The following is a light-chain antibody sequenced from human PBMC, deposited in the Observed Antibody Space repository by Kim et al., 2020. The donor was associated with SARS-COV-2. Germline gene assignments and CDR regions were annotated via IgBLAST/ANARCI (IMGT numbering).Light chain of an antibody. CDR3: QHYGSSPPFA. V-gene: IGKV3-20*01. CDR2: GAS. CDR1: QSVRSGH. Sequence: GERVTPSCRASQSVRSGHFAWYQHKRGQAPRLLIYGASSGATGVPDRFTGGGSGADFTLAISRLEPEDFAVYYCQHYGSSPPFAFGGGTKVDIK. J-gene: IGKJ4*01.